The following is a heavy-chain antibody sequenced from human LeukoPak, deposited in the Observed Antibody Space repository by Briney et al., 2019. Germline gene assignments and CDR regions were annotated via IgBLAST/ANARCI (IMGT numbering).Heavy chain of an antibody. D-gene: IGHD6-19*01. CDR2: ISNDGSSE. CDR3: AKGSSSGWSGDYFDY. V-gene: IGHV3-30*18. J-gene: IGHJ4*02. CDR1: AFTFSSYG. Sequence: GGSLILSCAASAFTFSSYGMHWVRQAPDKGLEWVGHISNDGSSESCADAVKGRFTISRDNSKNTLYLQMNSLRAEDTAVYYCAKGSSSGWSGDYFDYWGQGTLVTVSS.